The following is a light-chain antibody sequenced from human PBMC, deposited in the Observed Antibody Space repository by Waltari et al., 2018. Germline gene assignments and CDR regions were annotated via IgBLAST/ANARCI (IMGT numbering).Light chain of an antibody. Sequence: QSVLTQPPSASGTPGQRVIIPCSGSSSIIGSDTVTWYQQLPGTAPRLLIYSTNQRPSGVPDRFSGSKSGTSAFLAISGLQSEDESDYYCAAWDGSQFARVFGGGTKLSVL. CDR3: AAWDGSQFARV. V-gene: IGLV1-44*01. CDR2: STN. J-gene: IGLJ3*02. CDR1: SSIIGSDT.